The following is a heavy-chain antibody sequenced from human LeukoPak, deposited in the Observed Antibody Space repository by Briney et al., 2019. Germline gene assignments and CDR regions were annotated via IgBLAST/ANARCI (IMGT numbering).Heavy chain of an antibody. CDR2: IIYDGYYK. CDR1: GFSFNNYG. V-gene: IGHV3-30*18. D-gene: IGHD3-10*01. CDR3: AKDLITMVRGSAMDV. J-gene: IGHJ6*02. Sequence: GGSLRLSCAASGFSFNNYGMHWVRQAPGKGLEWVALIIYDGYYKYYADSVKGRFTISRDDSKNTLCLQVDSLRAEDTAVYYCAKDLITMVRGSAMDVWGQGTTATVSS.